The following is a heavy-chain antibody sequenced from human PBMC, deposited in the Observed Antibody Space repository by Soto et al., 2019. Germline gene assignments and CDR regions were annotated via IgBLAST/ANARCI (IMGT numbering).Heavy chain of an antibody. V-gene: IGHV4-59*01. J-gene: IGHJ5*02. CDR3: ARSRSSYVGGLEP. CDR2: INDSGSA. CDR1: GGYITKYH. D-gene: IGHD2-2*01. Sequence: QVQLQESGPGLVKPSETLSLTCSVSGGYITKYHWTWIRQPPGRGLEWIAYINDSGSANYSPSLKGRITMSVDTSKNQFSLKVTSVTAADPAVYYCARSRSSYVGGLEPWGQGILVTVSS.